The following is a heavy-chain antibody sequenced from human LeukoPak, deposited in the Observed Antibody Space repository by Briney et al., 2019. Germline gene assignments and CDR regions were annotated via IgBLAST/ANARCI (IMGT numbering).Heavy chain of an antibody. CDR2: INHSGST. D-gene: IGHD2-15*01. CDR1: GGSFSGYY. Sequence: SETLSLTCAVYGGSFSGYYWSWIRQPPGKGLEWIGEINHSGSTNYNPSLKSRVTISVDTSENQFSLKLSSATAADTAVYYCAGNPYCSGGSCFIAADYWGQGTLVSVSS. J-gene: IGHJ4*02. V-gene: IGHV4-34*01. CDR3: AGNPYCSGGSCFIAADY.